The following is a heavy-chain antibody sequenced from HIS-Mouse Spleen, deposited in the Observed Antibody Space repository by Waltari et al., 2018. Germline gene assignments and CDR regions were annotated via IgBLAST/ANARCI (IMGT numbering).Heavy chain of an antibody. CDR2: IYTSGST. V-gene: IGHV4-4*07. D-gene: IGHD3-3*01. CDR1: GGSISSYY. Sequence: QVQLQESGPGLVKPSETLSLTCTVSGGSISSYYWSWIRQPAGKGLEWIGRIYTSGSTTSNPSLKSRVTMSVDTSKNQFSLKLSSVTAADTAVYYCARDFHDFWSGYYGGDKKHDAFDIWGQGTMVTVSS. J-gene: IGHJ3*02. CDR3: ARDFHDFWSGYYGGDKKHDAFDI.